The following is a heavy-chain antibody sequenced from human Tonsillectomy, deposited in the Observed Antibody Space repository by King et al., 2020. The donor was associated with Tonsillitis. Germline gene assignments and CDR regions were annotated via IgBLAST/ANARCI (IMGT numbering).Heavy chain of an antibody. CDR1: GYTFTSYY. V-gene: IGHV1-46*01. D-gene: IGHD2-15*01. CDR2: INPSGGST. CDR3: ARKVGRMGDY. J-gene: IGHJ4*02. Sequence: VQLVESGAEVKKPGASVKVSCKASGYTFTSYYMHWVRLAPGQGLEWMGIINPSGGSTSYAQKFQGRVTMTRDTSTSTVYMELSSLGSEDTAVYYCARKVGRMGDYWGQGTLVTVSS.